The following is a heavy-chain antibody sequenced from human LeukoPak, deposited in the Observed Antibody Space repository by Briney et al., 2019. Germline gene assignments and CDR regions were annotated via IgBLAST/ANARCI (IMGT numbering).Heavy chain of an antibody. Sequence: PGGSLRLSCAASGFTFSDYYMSWIRQAPGKGLEWVSYISGDATTMYYADSVKGRFTISRDNAKNSLFPQMNSLRAEDTAVYYCARDRCSSSSCFPLGYFDLWGRGTLVSVSS. CDR2: ISGDATTM. D-gene: IGHD2-2*01. CDR1: GFTFSDYY. J-gene: IGHJ2*01. CDR3: ARDRCSSSSCFPLGYFDL. V-gene: IGHV3-11*01.